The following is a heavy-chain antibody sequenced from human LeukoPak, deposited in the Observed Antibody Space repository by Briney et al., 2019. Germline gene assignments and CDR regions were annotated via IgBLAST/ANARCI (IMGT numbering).Heavy chain of an antibody. CDR3: ARDQRNSGSYRFEY. CDR2: ITGNNGNT. J-gene: IGHJ4*02. D-gene: IGHD1-26*01. Sequence: ASVKVSCKTSGYTFSGYGISWVRQAPGQGLDWMGWITGNNGNTNYAPSLQGRVTMTKDTSTNTAYMELTSLRSDDTAVYYCARDQRNSGSYRFEYWGQGTLVTVSS. CDR1: GYTFSGYG. V-gene: IGHV1-18*01.